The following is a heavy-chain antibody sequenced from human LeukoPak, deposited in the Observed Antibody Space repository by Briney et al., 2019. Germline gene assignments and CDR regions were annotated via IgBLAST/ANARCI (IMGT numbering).Heavy chain of an antibody. V-gene: IGHV3-7*01. CDR2: IKQDGSEK. J-gene: IGHJ3*02. CDR3: AREEYSGSPYDAFDI. CDR1: GFTFSSYW. Sequence: GGSLRLSCAASGFTFSSYWMSWVRQAPGKGLEWVANIKQDGSEKYYVDSVKGRFTISRDNAKNSLYLQMNSLRAEDTAVYYCAREEYSGSPYDAFDIWGQGTMVTVSS. D-gene: IGHD1-26*01.